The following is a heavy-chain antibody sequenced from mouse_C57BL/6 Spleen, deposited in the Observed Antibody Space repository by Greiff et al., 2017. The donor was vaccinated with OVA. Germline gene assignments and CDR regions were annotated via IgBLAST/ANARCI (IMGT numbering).Heavy chain of an antibody. CDR2: IDPETGGT. Sequence: VQLQQSGAELVRPGASVTLSCKASGYTFTDYEMHWVKQTPVHGLEWIGAIDPETGGTAYNQKFKGKAILTADKSSITAYMELRSLTSEDSAVYYCTRDDYGNYYAMDYWGQGTSVTVSS. D-gene: IGHD2-1*01. CDR1: GYTFTDYE. V-gene: IGHV1-15*01. CDR3: TRDDYGNYYAMDY. J-gene: IGHJ4*01.